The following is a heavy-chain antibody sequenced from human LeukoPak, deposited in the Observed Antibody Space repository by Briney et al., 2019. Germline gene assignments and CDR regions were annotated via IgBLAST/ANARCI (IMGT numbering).Heavy chain of an antibody. CDR1: GFTFSSYS. Sequence: GGSLRLSCAASGFTFSSYSMNWVRQAPGKGLEWVSSISSSSSYIYYADSVKGRFTISRDNAKNSLYLQMNSLRAEDTAVYYCAREAVADYYYYYYMDVWGKGTTVTVSS. CDR2: ISSSSSYI. CDR3: AREAVADYYYYYYMDV. D-gene: IGHD6-19*01. V-gene: IGHV3-21*01. J-gene: IGHJ6*03.